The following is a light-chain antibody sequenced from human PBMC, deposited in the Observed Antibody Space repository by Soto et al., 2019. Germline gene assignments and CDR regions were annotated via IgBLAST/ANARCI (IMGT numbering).Light chain of an antibody. V-gene: IGLV1-44*01. CDR1: SSNVGGNT. CDR2: SNN. Sequence: QTVVTQPPSASGTPGQRVTISCSGRSSNVGGNTANWYQQLPGTAPKLLMYSNNQRPSGVPDRFSGSKSGTSASLAISGLRSEDEADYYCAVWDDSLNGWVFGGGTQLTVL. CDR3: AVWDDSLNGWV. J-gene: IGLJ3*02.